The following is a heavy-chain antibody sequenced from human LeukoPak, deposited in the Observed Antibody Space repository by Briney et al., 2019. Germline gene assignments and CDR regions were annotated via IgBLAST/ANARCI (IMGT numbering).Heavy chain of an antibody. CDR2: INSGGST. J-gene: IGHJ3*02. Sequence: GGSLRLSCAASGFTVSSNYMSWVRQAPGKGLEWVSVINSGGSTDYADSVKGRFTISRDNSKNTLYLQMNSLRAEDTAVYYCARLICGGGNCGGVGAFDIWGQGTMVTVSS. CDR3: ARLICGGGNCGGVGAFDI. V-gene: IGHV3-53*01. D-gene: IGHD2-15*01. CDR1: GFTVSSNY.